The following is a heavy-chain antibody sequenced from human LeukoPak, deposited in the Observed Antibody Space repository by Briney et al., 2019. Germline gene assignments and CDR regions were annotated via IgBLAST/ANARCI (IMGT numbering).Heavy chain of an antibody. CDR3: VKELLPSRMGPPHYYFDY. CDR1: AFTFSSYA. D-gene: IGHD2-8*01. Sequence: PGRSLRLSCSPSAFTFSSYAMHWVRPAPGEGLEYVSAISSNGGSTYYADSVKGRFTISRDNSKNTLYLQMSSLRAEDTAVYYCVKELLPSRMGPPHYYFDYWGQGTLVTVSS. V-gene: IGHV3-64D*06. CDR2: ISSNGGST. J-gene: IGHJ4*02.